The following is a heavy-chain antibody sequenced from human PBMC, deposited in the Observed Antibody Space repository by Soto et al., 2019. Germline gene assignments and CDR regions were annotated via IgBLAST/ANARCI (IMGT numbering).Heavy chain of an antibody. CDR2: IYYSGKT. CDR1: SSSIRNSNYK. V-gene: IGHV4-39*01. CDR3: ARLQGYCIRSSCTGYYAMDV. Sequence: PLDTQSLTCIICSSSIRNSNYKWGWIHNPPGKGLEWIGSIYYSGKTYYNPSLNSRITVSVDTSKNQFSLNLSSVTAADTAVYYCARLQGYCIRSSCTGYYAMDVWGQGTTVT. D-gene: IGHD2-2*01. J-gene: IGHJ6*02.